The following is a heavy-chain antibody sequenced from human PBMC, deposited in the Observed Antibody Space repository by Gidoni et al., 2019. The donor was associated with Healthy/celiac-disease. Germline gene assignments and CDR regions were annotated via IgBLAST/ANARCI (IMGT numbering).Heavy chain of an antibody. Sequence: GVVQPGRSLRLSCAASGFTFSSYGMHWVRQAPGKGLEWVAVISYDGSNKYYADSVKGRFTISRDNSKNTLYLQMNSLRAEDTAVYYCAKDHYYDSSAFDYWGQGTLVTVSS. CDR2: ISYDGSNK. V-gene: IGHV3-30*18. J-gene: IGHJ4*02. D-gene: IGHD3-22*01. CDR3: AKDHYYDSSAFDY. CDR1: GFTFSSYG.